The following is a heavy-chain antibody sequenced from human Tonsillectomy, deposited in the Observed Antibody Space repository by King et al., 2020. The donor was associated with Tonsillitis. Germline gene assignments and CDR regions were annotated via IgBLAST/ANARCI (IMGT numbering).Heavy chain of an antibody. V-gene: IGHV6-1*01. J-gene: IGHJ3*02. CDR2: TYYRSKWYN. D-gene: IGHD2-15*01. CDR3: AREIYSRLGHDSFHI. Sequence: VQLQQSGPGLVKPSQTLSLTCAISGDSVSSNSAAWNWIRQSPSRGLEWLGRTYYRSKWYNDYAVSVKSRIIIKPDTSKNQFSLQLNSVTPDDTAVYYCAREIYSRLGHDSFHIWGQGTMVTVSS. CDR1: GDSVSSNSAA.